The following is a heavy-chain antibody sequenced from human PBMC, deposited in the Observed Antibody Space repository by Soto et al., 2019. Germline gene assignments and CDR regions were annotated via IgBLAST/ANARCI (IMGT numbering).Heavy chain of an antibody. Sequence: SETLSLTCAVSGASFTSNDWWTWVRQPPGRGPEWIGEIYRTGSTNYNPSLKSRVTISLDKSENQFSLKVTSLTAADTAVYYCASRDPGTSVDYWGQGTLVTVSS. CDR2: IYRTGST. D-gene: IGHD1-7*01. J-gene: IGHJ4*02. CDR3: ASRDPGTSVDY. CDR1: GASFTSNDW. V-gene: IGHV4-4*02.